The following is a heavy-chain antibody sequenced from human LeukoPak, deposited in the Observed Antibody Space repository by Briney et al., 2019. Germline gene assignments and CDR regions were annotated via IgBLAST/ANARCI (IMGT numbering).Heavy chain of an antibody. CDR1: GFTFSSYG. D-gene: IGHD2-2*02. CDR3: ARAIYPGAITNYFDY. CDR2: ISYDGSNK. V-gene: IGHV3-30*03. Sequence: GGSLRLSCAASGFTFSSYGMHWVRQAPGKGLEWVAVISYDGSNKYYADSVKGRFTISRDNSKNTLYLQMNSLRAEDTAVYYCARAIYPGAITNYFDYWGQGTLVTVSS. J-gene: IGHJ4*02.